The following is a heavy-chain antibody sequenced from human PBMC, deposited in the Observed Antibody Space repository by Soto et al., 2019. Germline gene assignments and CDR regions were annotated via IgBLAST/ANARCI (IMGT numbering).Heavy chain of an antibody. V-gene: IGHV3-66*01. CDR2: IYSGGTT. CDR1: GFPVISNY. J-gene: IGHJ5*02. Sequence: EVQLVESGGGLVQPGGSLSLSCAASGFPVISNYMSWVRQAPGKGLEWVSVIYSGGTTYYADSVKGRFTISRDNSKNTLYLQMNSLRAEDTAVYYCARNGDSSDYRGWFDPWGQGTLVTVSS. D-gene: IGHD3-22*01. CDR3: ARNGDSSDYRGWFDP.